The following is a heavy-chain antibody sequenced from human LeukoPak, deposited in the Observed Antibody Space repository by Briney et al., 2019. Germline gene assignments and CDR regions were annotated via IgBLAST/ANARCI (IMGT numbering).Heavy chain of an antibody. D-gene: IGHD2-8*01. V-gene: IGHV3-23*03. Sequence: GGSLRLSCAASGFTFSSYWMSWVRQAPGKGLEWVSVIYSGGSTYYADSVKGRFIISRDNSKNTVYLQMNSLRVEDTAIYYCAKDLRPDGVDNSDHWGQGILVTVSS. CDR1: GFTFSSYW. CDR3: AKDLRPDGVDNSDH. J-gene: IGHJ4*02. CDR2: IYSGGST.